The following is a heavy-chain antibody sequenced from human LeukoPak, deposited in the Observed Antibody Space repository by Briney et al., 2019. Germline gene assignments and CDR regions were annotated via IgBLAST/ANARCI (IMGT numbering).Heavy chain of an antibody. D-gene: IGHD3-22*01. Sequence: GGSLRLSCAASGFTFDDYAMHWVRQAPGKGLEWVSGISWNSGSIGYADSVKGRFTIFRDNDKNTLYLQMNSLRAEDTAVYYCSSRYYYDSSGLRDYWGQGTLVTVSS. CDR3: SSRYYYDSSGLRDY. CDR2: ISWNSGSI. V-gene: IGHV3-9*01. J-gene: IGHJ4*02. CDR1: GFTFDDYA.